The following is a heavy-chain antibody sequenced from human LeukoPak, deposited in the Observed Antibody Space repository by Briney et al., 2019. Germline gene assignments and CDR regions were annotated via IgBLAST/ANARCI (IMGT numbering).Heavy chain of an antibody. D-gene: IGHD6-13*01. CDR3: AKGELVPDY. J-gene: IGHJ4*02. CDR1: GFTFSSYV. V-gene: IGHV3-23*01. Sequence: GGSLRLSCAASGFTFSSYVVNWVRQAPGKGLEWVSAISGSGGSTFYADSVKGRFTISRDNSKNTLYLQMNSLRAEDTAVYYCAKGELVPDYWGQGTLVTVSS. CDR2: ISGSGGST.